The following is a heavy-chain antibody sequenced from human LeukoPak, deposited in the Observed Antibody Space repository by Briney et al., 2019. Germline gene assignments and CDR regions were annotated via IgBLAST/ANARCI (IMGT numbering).Heavy chain of an antibody. V-gene: IGHV5-51*01. D-gene: IGHD3-22*01. CDR2: IYPGDSDT. CDR1: GYSFTSYW. Sequence: GESLKISCKGSGYSFTSYWIGWVRQMPGKGLEWMGIIYPGDSDTRYSPSFQGQVTISADKSISTAYLQWSSLKASDTAMYYCARPYYNDSSGYYYVDYWGQGTLVTVSS. CDR3: ARPYYNDSSGYYYVDY. J-gene: IGHJ4*02.